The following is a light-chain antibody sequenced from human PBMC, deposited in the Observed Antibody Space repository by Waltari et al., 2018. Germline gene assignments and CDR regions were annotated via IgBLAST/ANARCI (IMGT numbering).Light chain of an antibody. CDR1: SSDVGGYNY. CDR3: CSYAGSYVV. CDR2: DVS. V-gene: IGLV2-11*01. J-gene: IGLJ2*01. Sequence: QSALTQPRSVSGSPGQSVTISCTGTSSDVGGYNYVSCYQRHPGNSPKLMIYDVSKRPSGVPDRFSGSKSGNTASLTISGLQAEDEADYYCCSYAGSYVVFGGGTKLTVL.